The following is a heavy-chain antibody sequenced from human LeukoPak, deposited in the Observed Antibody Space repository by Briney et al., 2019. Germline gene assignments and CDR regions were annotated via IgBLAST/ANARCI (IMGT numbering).Heavy chain of an antibody. CDR2: ISGSGGST. CDR1: GFTFSSYA. CDR3: ATPQAAAGTSFDY. Sequence: GGSLRLSCAASGFTFSSYAMSWVRQAPGKGLEWVSAISGSGGSTYYADSVKGRFTISRDNSKNTLCLQMNSLRAEDTAVYYCATPQAAAGTSFDYWGQGTLVTVSS. D-gene: IGHD6-13*01. J-gene: IGHJ4*02. V-gene: IGHV3-23*01.